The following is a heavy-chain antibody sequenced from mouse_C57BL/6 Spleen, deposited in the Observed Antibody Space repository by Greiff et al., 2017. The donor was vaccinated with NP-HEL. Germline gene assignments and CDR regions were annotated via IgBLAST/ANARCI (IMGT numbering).Heavy chain of an antibody. Sequence: EVQLVESGGGLVKPGGSLKLSCAASGFTFSDYGMHWVRQAPEKGLEWVAYISRGSSTIYYADTVKGRSTISRDNATNTLFLQMTSLRSEDTAMDYCARNYYDYDEGMDYWGQGTSVTVSS. V-gene: IGHV5-17*01. CDR2: ISRGSSTI. J-gene: IGHJ4*01. D-gene: IGHD2-4*01. CDR3: ARNYYDYDEGMDY. CDR1: GFTFSDYG.